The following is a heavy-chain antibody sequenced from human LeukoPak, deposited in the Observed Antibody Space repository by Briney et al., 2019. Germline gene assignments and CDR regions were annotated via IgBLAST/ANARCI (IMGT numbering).Heavy chain of an antibody. V-gene: IGHV1-8*01. CDR3: ARGLSLSNYDILTGYPDAFDI. J-gene: IGHJ3*02. CDR1: GYTFTSYD. Sequence: GASVKVSCKASGYTFTSYDINWVRQATGQGLEWMGWMNPNSCNTGYAQKFQGRVTMTRNTSISTAYMELSSLRSEDTAVYYCARGLSLSNYDILTGYPDAFDIWGQGTMVTVSS. D-gene: IGHD3-9*01. CDR2: MNPNSCNT.